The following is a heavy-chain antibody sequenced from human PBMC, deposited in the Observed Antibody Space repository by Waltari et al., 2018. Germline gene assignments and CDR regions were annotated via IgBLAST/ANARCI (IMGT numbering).Heavy chain of an antibody. CDR1: GYTFTSFH. V-gene: IGHV1-46*01. D-gene: IGHD1-26*01. CDR2: INPSDGST. Sequence: QVQLVQSGAEVKKPGASVKVSCKASGYTFTSFHIHWVRLAPGQGLEWMGIINPSDGSTAYAQKFQGRVTMTRDTSTSTVYMELSSLRSEDTAVFYCARSLVGATTEFDFWGQGTLVTVSS. CDR3: ARSLVGATTEFDF. J-gene: IGHJ4*02.